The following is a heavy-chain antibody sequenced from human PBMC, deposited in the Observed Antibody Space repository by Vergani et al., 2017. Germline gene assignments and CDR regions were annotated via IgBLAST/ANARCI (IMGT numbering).Heavy chain of an antibody. D-gene: IGHD6-13*01. V-gene: IGHV4-61*02. CDR1: GGPISSGSYY. CDR2: IYTRGST. Sequence: QVQLQESGPGLVTPSQTLSLTCTVSGGPISSGSYYWSWIRQPAGKGLVWIGRIYTRGSTNYNPSLKSRVTISVDTSKNQFSLRLSSVTAADTAVYYCARGGYSSRVMPCFDYGGQGTLVTVSA. J-gene: IGHJ4*02. CDR3: ARGGYSSRVMPCFDY.